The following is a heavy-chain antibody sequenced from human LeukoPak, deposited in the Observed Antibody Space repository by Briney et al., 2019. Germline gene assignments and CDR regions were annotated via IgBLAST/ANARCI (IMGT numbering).Heavy chain of an antibody. CDR3: ARNQD. Sequence: PGGSLRLSCAASGFISNRALMSWVRQAPGKGLEWVANIKEDGSEKYYVDSVKGRFTISRDIAKNSLYLQMNSLRAEDTAVYYCARNQDWGQGTLVTVSS. CDR2: IKEDGSEK. V-gene: IGHV3-7*01. J-gene: IGHJ4*02. CDR1: GFISNRAL.